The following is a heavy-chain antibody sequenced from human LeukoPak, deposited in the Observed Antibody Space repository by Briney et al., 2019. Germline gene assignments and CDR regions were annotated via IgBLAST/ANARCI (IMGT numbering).Heavy chain of an antibody. CDR2: ISYDGSNK. CDR3: AKAGESDYVWGRNPYYFDY. V-gene: IGHV3-30*18. J-gene: IGHJ4*02. Sequence: GGSLRLSCAASGFTFSSYGMHWVRQAPGKGLEWVAVISYDGSNKYYADSVKGRFTISRDNSKNTLYLQMNSLRAEDTAVYYCAKAGESDYVWGRNPYYFDYWGQGTLVTVSS. D-gene: IGHD3-16*01. CDR1: GFTFSSYG.